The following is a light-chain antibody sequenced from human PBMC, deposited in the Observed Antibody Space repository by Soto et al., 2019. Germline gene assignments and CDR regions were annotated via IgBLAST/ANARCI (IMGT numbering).Light chain of an antibody. V-gene: IGKV3-20*01. CDR2: GAS. CDR1: QSVSSDY. CDR3: QQYGSCPWT. J-gene: IGKJ1*01. Sequence: EIVLTQSPGPLSLSPGERATLSCRASQSVSSDYLAWYQQKPGQAPGLLIHGASSRATGIPDRFSASGSGTDFTLTITRLEPEDFAVYYGQQYGSCPWTLGQGTEVEIK.